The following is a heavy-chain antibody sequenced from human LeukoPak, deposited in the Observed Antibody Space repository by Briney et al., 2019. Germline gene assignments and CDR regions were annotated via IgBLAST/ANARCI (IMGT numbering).Heavy chain of an antibody. D-gene: IGHD2-2*03. CDR1: GGTFSSYA. CDR3: AKDRLDIIIIPAGNDY. V-gene: IGHV3-23*01. Sequence: SCKASGGTFSSYAISWVRQAPGKGLEWVSTISGSGGRIYYVDSVKGRFTISRDNSKNTLYLQMNSLRAEDTAVYYCAKDRLDIIIIPAGNDYWGRGTLVTVSS. CDR2: ISGSGGRI. J-gene: IGHJ4*02.